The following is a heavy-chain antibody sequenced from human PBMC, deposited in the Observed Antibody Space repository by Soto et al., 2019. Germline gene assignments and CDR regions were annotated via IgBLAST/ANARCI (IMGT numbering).Heavy chain of an antibody. Sequence: SETLSLTCTVSGGSISSGGYYWSWIRQHPGKGLEWIGYIYYSGSTYYNPSLKSRVTISVDTSKNQFSLKLSSVTAADTAVYYCARETTAAGPYNWLAPWGQGTLVTVSS. V-gene: IGHV4-31*03. CDR2: IYYSGST. CDR3: ARETTAAGPYNWLAP. D-gene: IGHD6-13*01. CDR1: GGSISSGGYY. J-gene: IGHJ5*02.